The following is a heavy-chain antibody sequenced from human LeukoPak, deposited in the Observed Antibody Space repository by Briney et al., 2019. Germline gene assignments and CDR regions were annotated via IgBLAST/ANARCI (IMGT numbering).Heavy chain of an antibody. CDR3: AREDGEYDAFDI. Sequence: ASVKVSCKASGYTFTGYYMHWVRQAPGPGLEWMGWINPNSGGTNYAQKFQGRVTMTRDTSISTAYMELSRLRSDDTAVYYCAREDGEYDAFDIWGQGTMVTVSS. CDR2: INPNSGGT. CDR1: GYTFTGYY. V-gene: IGHV1-2*02. J-gene: IGHJ3*02. D-gene: IGHD2/OR15-2a*01.